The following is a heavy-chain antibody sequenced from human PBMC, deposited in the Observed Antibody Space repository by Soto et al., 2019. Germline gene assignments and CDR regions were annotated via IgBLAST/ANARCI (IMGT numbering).Heavy chain of an antibody. CDR1: GGSFSNYY. CDR3: ARARLRSLEWSYSAKGRFQYNGMDV. D-gene: IGHD3-3*01. CDR2: INHSGRA. V-gene: IGHV4-34*01. Sequence: SETLSLTCAVYGGSFSNYYWTWIRQPPGKGLEWIGEINHSGRANYNPSLKSRVTISEDTSKNQFSLKLNYVTAADAAVYYCARARLRSLEWSYSAKGRFQYNGMDVWGQGTTVTVSS. J-gene: IGHJ6*02.